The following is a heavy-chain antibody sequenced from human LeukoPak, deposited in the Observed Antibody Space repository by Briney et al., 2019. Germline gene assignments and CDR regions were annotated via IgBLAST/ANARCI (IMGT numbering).Heavy chain of an antibody. CDR3: ARGGIAVAGTKFDY. D-gene: IGHD6-19*01. CDR1: GGSISDYF. Sequence: SETLSLTCTVSGGSISDYFWNWIRQPAGKGLEWIGRVYSTGATNYNPSLKSRVTMSVDTSKNQFSLKLGSVTAADTAVYYCARGGIAVAGTKFDYWGQGTLVTVSS. J-gene: IGHJ4*02. CDR2: VYSTGAT. V-gene: IGHV4-4*07.